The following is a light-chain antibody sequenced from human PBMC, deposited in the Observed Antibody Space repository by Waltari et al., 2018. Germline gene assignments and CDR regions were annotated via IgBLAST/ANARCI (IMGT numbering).Light chain of an antibody. CDR3: SSYTSSGTLRI. V-gene: IGLV2-14*01. CDR1: NSDGGGYDY. CDR2: DVT. Sequence: QSVTPQPASVSGSPGQSINISCPGTNSDGGGYDYVPWYQQYPGKAPRLMIYDVTKRPSGVSNRFSGSKSGNTASLTISGLQAEDEADYYCSSYTSSGTLRIFGGGTKVTAL. J-gene: IGLJ2*01.